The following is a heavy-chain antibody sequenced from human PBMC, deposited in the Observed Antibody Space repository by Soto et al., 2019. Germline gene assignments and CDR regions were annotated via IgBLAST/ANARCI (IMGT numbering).Heavy chain of an antibody. CDR3: VTKIVVVMTRAFDY. V-gene: IGHV3-30*03. CDR2: ISFDGRET. Sequence: PGGSLRLSCAASGFTFRSSGMHWVRQAPGKGLEWVAFISFDGRETYYADSVKGRFTISRDNSKNTLYLQMDSLRVEDTAVYYCVTKIVVVMTRAFDYWGQGTLVTVSS. J-gene: IGHJ4*02. CDR1: GFTFRSSG. D-gene: IGHD3-22*01.